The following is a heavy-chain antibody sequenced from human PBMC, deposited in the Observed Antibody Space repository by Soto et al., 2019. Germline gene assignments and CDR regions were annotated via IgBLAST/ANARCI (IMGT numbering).Heavy chain of an antibody. CDR2: IYHSGST. Sequence: PSETLSLTCTVSGGSISRYYWSWIRQPPGKGLEWIGYIYHSGSTNYNPSLKSRVTISVDTSKNQFSLKLSSVTAADTAVYYCARLDSSGWGLFDNWGQGSLVTVSS. V-gene: IGHV4-59*08. D-gene: IGHD6-19*01. CDR3: ARLDSSGWGLFDN. CDR1: GGSISRYY. J-gene: IGHJ4*02.